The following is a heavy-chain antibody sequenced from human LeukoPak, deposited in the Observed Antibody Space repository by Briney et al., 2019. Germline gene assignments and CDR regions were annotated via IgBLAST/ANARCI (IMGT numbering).Heavy chain of an antibody. CDR2: IYYGGST. D-gene: IGHD3-22*01. Sequence: SSETLSLTCTVSGGSITFSNYYWGWVRQPPGKGLECIGSIYYGGSTYSNPSLKSRVTISAGTSKSRFSLSLSSVTAADTAVYFCARLHYYDSSGSFSQHYFDHWGQGILVTVSS. J-gene: IGHJ4*02. CDR3: ARLHYYDSSGSFSQHYFDH. CDR1: GGSITFSNYY. V-gene: IGHV4-39*01.